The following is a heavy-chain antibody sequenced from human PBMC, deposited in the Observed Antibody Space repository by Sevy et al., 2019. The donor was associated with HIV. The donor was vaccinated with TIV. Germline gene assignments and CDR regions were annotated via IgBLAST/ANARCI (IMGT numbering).Heavy chain of an antibody. CDR2: ISGSSNYI. D-gene: IGHD1-26*01. CDR1: AFTFSSYT. Sequence: GGSLRLSCAASAFTFSSYTMNWVRQAPGKGLEWVSCISGSSNYIYYAESLKGRFIISRDNAKNTLYLQMNSLRADDTAVYYCARGPPDGSYDYFDYWGQGTLVTVSS. V-gene: IGHV3-21*06. J-gene: IGHJ4*02. CDR3: ARGPPDGSYDYFDY.